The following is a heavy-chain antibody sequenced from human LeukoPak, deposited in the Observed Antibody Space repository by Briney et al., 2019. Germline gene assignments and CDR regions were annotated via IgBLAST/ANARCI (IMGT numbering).Heavy chain of an antibody. V-gene: IGHV5-51*01. J-gene: IGHJ4*02. CDR3: ARYRVDYYDSSGYYYYFDY. CDR2: IYPGDSDT. D-gene: IGHD3-22*01. CDR1: GYSFTSYW. Sequence: GESLKISCKGSGYSFTSYWIGWVRQMPGKGLEWMGIIYPGDSDTRYSPSFQGQVTISADKSISTAYLQWSSLKASDTAKYYCARYRVDYYDSSGYYYYFDYWGQGTLVTVSS.